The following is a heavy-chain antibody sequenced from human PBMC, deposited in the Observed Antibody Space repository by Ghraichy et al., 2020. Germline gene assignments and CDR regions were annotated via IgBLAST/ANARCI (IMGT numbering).Heavy chain of an antibody. J-gene: IGHJ4*01. CDR3: ASGLRFLEWLPNDY. CDR1: GFTFSSYS. V-gene: IGHV3-21*01. D-gene: IGHD3-3*01. Sequence: GGSLRLSCAASGFTFSSYSMNWVRQAPGKGLEWVSSISSSSSYIYYADSVKGRFTISRDNAKNSLYLQMNSLRAEDTAVYYCASGLRFLEWLPNDYWGHGTLVTVSS. CDR2: ISSSSSYI.